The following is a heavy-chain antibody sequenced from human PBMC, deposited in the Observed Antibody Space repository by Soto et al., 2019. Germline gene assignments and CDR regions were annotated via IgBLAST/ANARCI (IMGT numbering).Heavy chain of an antibody. J-gene: IGHJ4*02. CDR1: GGSISSGDW. D-gene: IGHD2-21*02. V-gene: IGHV4-4*02. Sequence: QVQLQESGPGLVKPSGTLSLTCAVSGGSISSGDWCWSWVRQSPGKGLEWIGEIYYSGSTTYNPSLKSRVTIPADKSENQFSLRLSSVTAADTAVYYCASRGCDSIVGSLDYWGQGTLVTVSS. CDR2: IYYSGST. CDR3: ASRGCDSIVGSLDY.